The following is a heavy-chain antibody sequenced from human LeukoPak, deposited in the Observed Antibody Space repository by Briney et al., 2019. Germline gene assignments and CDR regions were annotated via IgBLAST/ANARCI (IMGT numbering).Heavy chain of an antibody. CDR2: ISSSSIYI. Sequence: GGSLRLSCAASGFTFSSYGMNWVRQAPGRGLEWVSSISSSSIYIYYADSVKGRFTISRDNAKNSLYLQMNSLRAEDTAVYYCAREGSYDSSARAAFDIWGQGTVVTVSS. V-gene: IGHV3-21*01. J-gene: IGHJ3*02. CDR3: AREGSYDSSARAAFDI. D-gene: IGHD3-22*01. CDR1: GFTFSSYG.